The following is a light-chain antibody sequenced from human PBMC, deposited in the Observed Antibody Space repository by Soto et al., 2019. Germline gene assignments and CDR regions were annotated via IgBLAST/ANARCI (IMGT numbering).Light chain of an antibody. Sequence: QSALTQPPSASGTPGQRVTISCSGSSSNIESNYVYWYQQLPGTAPRLLIYRNNQRPSGVPDRFSGSKSGTSASLAISALRSEDEADYYCTVWDDSLRGRLFGGGTKVTVL. CDR3: TVWDDSLRGRL. V-gene: IGLV1-47*01. CDR2: RNN. J-gene: IGLJ2*01. CDR1: SSNIESNY.